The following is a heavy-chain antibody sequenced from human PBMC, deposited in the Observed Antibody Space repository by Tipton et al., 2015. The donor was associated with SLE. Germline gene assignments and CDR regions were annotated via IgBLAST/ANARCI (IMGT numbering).Heavy chain of an antibody. J-gene: IGHJ3*01. D-gene: IGHD2-15*01. V-gene: IGHV3-11*04. CDR3: AGEGAGYCNSGVCLVDVLHL. Sequence: SLRLSCAASGFNFGDYLMSWVRQAPGKGLEWVSGINHEGGSKYYAASVKGRFTISRDDAQNSLYLQMNSLRAEDTAVYYCAGEGAGYCNSGVCLVDVLHLWGPGTMVTVSS. CDR2: INHEGGSK. CDR1: GFNFGDYL.